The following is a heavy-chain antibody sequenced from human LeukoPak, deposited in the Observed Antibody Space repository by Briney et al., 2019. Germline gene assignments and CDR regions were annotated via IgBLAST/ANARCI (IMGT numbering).Heavy chain of an antibody. Sequence: GGSLRLSCAASGFTFSSYWMSWVRQAPGKGLEWVANIKQDGSEKYYVDSVKGRFTISRDNAKNSLYLQMNSLRAEDTAVYYCARDRAMAGTFSYYYYYGMDVWGQGTTVTVSS. D-gene: IGHD6-19*01. V-gene: IGHV3-7*01. J-gene: IGHJ6*02. CDR2: IKQDGSEK. CDR1: GFTFSSYW. CDR3: ARDRAMAGTFSYYYYYGMDV.